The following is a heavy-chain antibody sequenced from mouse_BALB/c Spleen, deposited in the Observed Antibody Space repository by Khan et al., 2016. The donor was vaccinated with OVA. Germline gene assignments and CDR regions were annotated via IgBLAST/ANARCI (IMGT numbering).Heavy chain of an antibody. D-gene: IGHD2-1*01. CDR2: ISSDGDYT. V-gene: IGHV5-9-3*01. J-gene: IGHJ3*01. CDR3: ARSAYGNFAY. CDR1: GFTFSTYA. Sequence: EVELVESGGGLVKPGGSLKLSCAASGFTFSTYAMSWVRQTPEKRLEWVATISSDGDYTYYPDNVTGRFTISRANAKNILYLQMSSLRSEDTAMYYCARSAYGNFAYWGQGTLVTVSA.